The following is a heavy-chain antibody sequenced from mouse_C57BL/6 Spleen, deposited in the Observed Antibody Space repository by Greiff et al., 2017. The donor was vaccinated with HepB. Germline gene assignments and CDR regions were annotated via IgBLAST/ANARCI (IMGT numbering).Heavy chain of an antibody. CDR3: ARGGGTGDD. Sequence: VQLQQSGPELVKPGASVKISCKASGYAFSSSWMNWVKQRPGKGLEWIGRIYPGDGDTNYNGKFKGKATLTADKSASTAYMQLSSLTSEDSAVYFCARGGGTGDDWGQGTTLTVSS. J-gene: IGHJ2*01. CDR1: GYAFSSSW. D-gene: IGHD4-1*01. CDR2: IYPGDGDT. V-gene: IGHV1-82*01.